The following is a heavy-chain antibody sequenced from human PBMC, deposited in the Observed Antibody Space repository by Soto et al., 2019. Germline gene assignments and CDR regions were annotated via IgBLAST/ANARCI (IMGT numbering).Heavy chain of an antibody. CDR3: ARFNSYFAL. J-gene: IGHJ2*01. Sequence: QVQLQESGPGLVKPSETLSLTCTVSGGSISSYYWSWIRQPPGKGLEWIGYIYYSGITNYNPSLKTRVTISVDTSKNPSSLKLSPVTAADTAVYYGARFNSYFALWGRGTLVTVSS. D-gene: IGHD4-4*01. CDR1: GGSISSYY. V-gene: IGHV4-59*08. CDR2: IYYSGIT.